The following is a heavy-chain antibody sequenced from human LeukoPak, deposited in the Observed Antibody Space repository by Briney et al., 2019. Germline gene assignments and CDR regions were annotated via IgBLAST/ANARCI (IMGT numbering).Heavy chain of an antibody. CDR3: ARAKNRAYAFDI. CDR1: GFTFSNYA. J-gene: IGHJ3*02. V-gene: IGHV3-23*01. Sequence: PGGSLRLSCAASGFTFSNYAMSWVRQAPGKGLEWVSTIYFSGGDTYSADSVKGRFTISRDNSRNTLYLQMNSLRAGDTAVYYCARAKNRAYAFDIWGQGTMVTVSS. CDR2: IYFSGGDT. D-gene: IGHD2/OR15-2a*01.